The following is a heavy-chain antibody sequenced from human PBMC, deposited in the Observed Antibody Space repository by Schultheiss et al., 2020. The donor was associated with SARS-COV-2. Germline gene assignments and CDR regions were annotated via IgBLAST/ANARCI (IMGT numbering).Heavy chain of an antibody. Sequence: SETLSLTCSVSGDSINTGRYFLNWIRQPAGKGLEWIGRVYAGGSVQSSPSLGSRVTLSVDMSKNQLSLRLRSVTDADTAVYYCARGSTMGTPWGHGTLVTVSS. CDR3: ARGSTMGTP. CDR2: VYAGGSV. V-gene: IGHV4-61*02. D-gene: IGHD5/OR15-5a*01. CDR1: GDSINTGRYF. J-gene: IGHJ5*02.